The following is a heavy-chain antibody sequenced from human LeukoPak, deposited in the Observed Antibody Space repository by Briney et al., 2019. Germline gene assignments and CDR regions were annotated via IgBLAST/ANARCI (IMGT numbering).Heavy chain of an antibody. D-gene: IGHD3-10*01. Sequence: GESLKISCKGSGYSFTSYWIGWVRQMPGKGLEWMGIIYPGDSDTRYSPSFQGQVTISADKSISTAYLQWSSLKASDTAMYYCARRGVTMVRGVIGAFDIWGQGTMVTVSS. CDR3: ARRGVTMVRGVIGAFDI. J-gene: IGHJ3*02. CDR1: GYSFTSYW. CDR2: IYPGDSDT. V-gene: IGHV5-51*01.